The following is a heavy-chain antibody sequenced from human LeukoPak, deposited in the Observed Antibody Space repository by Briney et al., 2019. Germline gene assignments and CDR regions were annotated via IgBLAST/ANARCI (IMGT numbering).Heavy chain of an antibody. V-gene: IGHV3-30*18. J-gene: IGHJ5*02. CDR3: AKGGGRFHLPFDP. CDR2: ISDDGSSK. CDR1: GFTFRTYG. D-gene: IGHD3-16*01. Sequence: SGGSLRLACAASGFTFRTYGMHWVRQAPGKGPEWVALISDDGSSKLYADSVKGRFTISRDNFRNTLYLQMNSLRPEDTAVYYCAKGGGRFHLPFDPWGQGTLVTVSS.